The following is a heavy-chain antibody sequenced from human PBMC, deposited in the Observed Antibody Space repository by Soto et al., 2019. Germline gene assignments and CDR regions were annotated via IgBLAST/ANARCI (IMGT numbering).Heavy chain of an antibody. D-gene: IGHD3-3*01. Sequence: QVQLQESGPGLVKPSETLSLTCTVSGGSISSYYWSWIRQPPGKGLEWIGYIYYSGSTNYNPSLKSRVTISVDTSKNQCSLKLSSVTAADTAVYYCARVLSRITTFGVVPRDFDYWGQGTLVTVSS. J-gene: IGHJ4*02. CDR1: GGSISSYY. CDR2: IYYSGST. CDR3: ARVLSRITTFGVVPRDFDY. V-gene: IGHV4-59*01.